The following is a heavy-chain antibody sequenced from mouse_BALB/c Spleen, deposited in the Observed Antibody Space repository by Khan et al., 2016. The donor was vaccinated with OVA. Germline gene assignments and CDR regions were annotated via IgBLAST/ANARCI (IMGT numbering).Heavy chain of an antibody. J-gene: IGHJ1*01. CDR3: ARYAGYGDWYFDV. V-gene: IGHV3-8*02. D-gene: IGHD2-2*01. Sequence: EVRLQESGPSLVKPSQTLSLTCSVTGDSITSGYWNWIRKFPGNKLEYMGYISYSASTYYNPSLKSPISITRDTSKNQYYLQLTSVTTEDTATYYYARYAGYGDWYFDVWGAGTTVTISS. CDR2: ISYSAST. CDR1: GDSITSGY.